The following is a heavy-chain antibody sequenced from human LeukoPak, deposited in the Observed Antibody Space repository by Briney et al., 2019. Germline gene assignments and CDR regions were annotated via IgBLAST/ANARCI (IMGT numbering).Heavy chain of an antibody. CDR3: AKEDSQYYYYGMDV. Sequence: GGSLRLSCAGSGFTFSSYAMSWVRQAPGKGLEWVSLIRDSGGSTYYADSVQGRFTISRDNSKNTLYLQMNSLRAEDTAVYYCAKEDSQYYYYGMDVWGQGTTVTVSS. J-gene: IGHJ6*02. D-gene: IGHD3/OR15-3a*01. CDR2: IRDSGGST. CDR1: GFTFSSYA. V-gene: IGHV3-23*01.